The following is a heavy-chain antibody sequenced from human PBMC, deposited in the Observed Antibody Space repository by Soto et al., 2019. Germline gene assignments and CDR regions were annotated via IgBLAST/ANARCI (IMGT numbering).Heavy chain of an antibody. Sequence: GASVKVSCKASGGTFSSYAMSWVRQAPGQGLEWMGGIIPICGTANYAQKFQGRVTITADASTSTAYMELSSLRSDDTAVYYCARDEKACARCYHALWCWLDPWGQGTMVTFSS. J-gene: IGHJ5*02. CDR1: GGTFSSYA. CDR2: IIPICGTA. D-gene: IGHD3-10*01. CDR3: ARDEKACARCYHALWCWLDP. V-gene: IGHV1-69*13.